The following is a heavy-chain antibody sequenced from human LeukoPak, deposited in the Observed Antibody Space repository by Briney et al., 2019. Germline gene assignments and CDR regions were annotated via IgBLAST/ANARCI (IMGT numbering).Heavy chain of an antibody. CDR2: LNADGNSI. CDR1: GFTFYDYA. Sequence: PGGSLRLSCAASGFTFYDYAMHWVRQAPGKGLEWVSRLNADGNSITYADSVRGRFTISRDNAKNTVHLQMNSLRVEDTAIYFCAGAYSAYDPFDYWGQGILVTVSS. CDR3: AGAYSAYDPFDY. J-gene: IGHJ4*02. D-gene: IGHD5-12*01. V-gene: IGHV3-74*01.